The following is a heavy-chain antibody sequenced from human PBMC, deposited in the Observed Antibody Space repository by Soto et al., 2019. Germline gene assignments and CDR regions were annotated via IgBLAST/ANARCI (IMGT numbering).Heavy chain of an antibody. J-gene: IGHJ4*02. Sequence: PGGSLRLSCAASGFSFSTHSMHWVRQAPGKGLEWVAVISYDGTNKYYADFVKGRFTISRDNSKNTLYLQMISLRAEDTAVYYCARPDYYYDSRGYYGYWGQGTLVNVS. CDR2: ISYDGTNK. V-gene: IGHV3-30*03. CDR1: GFSFSTHS. D-gene: IGHD3-22*01. CDR3: ARPDYYYDSRGYYGY.